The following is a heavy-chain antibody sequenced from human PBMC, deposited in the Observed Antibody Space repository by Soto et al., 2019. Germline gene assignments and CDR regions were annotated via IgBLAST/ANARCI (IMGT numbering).Heavy chain of an antibody. CDR2: ISAYNGNT. J-gene: IGHJ4*02. CDR1: GYTFTSYG. Sequence: ASVKVSCKASGYTFTSYGISWVRQAPGQGLEWMGWISAYNGNTNYAQKLQGRVTMTTDTSTSTAYMELRSLRSDDTAVYYCAGGEEYSSGWYYFDYWGQGTLVTVSS. CDR3: AGGEEYSSGWYYFDY. D-gene: IGHD6-19*01. V-gene: IGHV1-18*01.